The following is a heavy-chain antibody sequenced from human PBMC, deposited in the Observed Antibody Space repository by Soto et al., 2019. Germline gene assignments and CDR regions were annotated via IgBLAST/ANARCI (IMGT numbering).Heavy chain of an antibody. J-gene: IGHJ4*02. CDR1: GYSFAGYW. CDR3: ARQIYDSDTGPNFQYYFDS. Sequence: GESLKISCKGSGYSFAGYWITWVRQKPGKGLEWMGRIDPSDSQTYYSPSFRGHVTTSVTKSITTVFLQWSSLRASDTAMYYCARQIYDSDTGPNFQYYFDSWGQGSPVTVSS. V-gene: IGHV5-10-1*01. CDR2: IDPSDSQT. D-gene: IGHD3-22*01.